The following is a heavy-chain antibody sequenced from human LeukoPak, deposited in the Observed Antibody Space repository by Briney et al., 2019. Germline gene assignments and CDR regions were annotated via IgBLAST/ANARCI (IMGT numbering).Heavy chain of an antibody. CDR2: IYYSGST. J-gene: IGHJ4*02. CDR3: ASFYYYDSSGFFVGGYYFDY. V-gene: IGHV4-39*01. D-gene: IGHD3-22*01. CDR1: GGSISSSSYY. Sequence: SETLSHTCTVSGGSISSSSYYWGWIRQPPGKGLEWIGSIYYSGSTYYNPSLKSRVTISVDTSKNQFSLKLSSVTAADTAVYYCASFYYYDSSGFFVGGYYFDYWGQGTLVTVSS.